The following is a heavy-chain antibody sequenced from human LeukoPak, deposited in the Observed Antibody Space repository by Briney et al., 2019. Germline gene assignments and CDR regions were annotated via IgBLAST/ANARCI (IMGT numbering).Heavy chain of an antibody. J-gene: IGHJ5*02. CDR1: GLFVRPSGVG. V-gene: IGHV2-5*02. Sequence: ESGPTLVKPTQTLAVTCSCSGLFVRPSGVGVGWIRQPPGKALEWLALIYWDDDKRYIPSLKSRLPITKDTSKNHVVLTMTNKDALDNRPYYCADTDCCWSGYPPGRFDPWGQGTLVTVSS. CDR2: IYWDDDK. CDR3: ADTDCCWSGYPPGRFDP. D-gene: IGHD3-3*01.